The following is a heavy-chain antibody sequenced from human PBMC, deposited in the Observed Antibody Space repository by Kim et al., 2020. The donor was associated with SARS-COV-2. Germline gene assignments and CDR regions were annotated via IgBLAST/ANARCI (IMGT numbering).Heavy chain of an antibody. V-gene: IGHV1-18*01. J-gene: IGHJ3*02. CDR1: GYTFTSYG. CDR2: ISAYNGNT. D-gene: IGHD6-13*01. Sequence: ASVKVSCKASGYTFTSYGISWVRQAPGQGLEWMGWISAYNGNTNYAQKLQGRVTMTTDTSTSTAYMELRSLRSDDTAVYYCARPLRGYRVSDAFDIWGQGTVVTVSS. CDR3: ARPLRGYRVSDAFDI.